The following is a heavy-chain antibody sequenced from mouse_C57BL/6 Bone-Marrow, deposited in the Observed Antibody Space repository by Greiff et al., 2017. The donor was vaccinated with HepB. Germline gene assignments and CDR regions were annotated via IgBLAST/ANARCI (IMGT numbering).Heavy chain of an antibody. V-gene: IGHV5-6*02. D-gene: IGHD1-1*01. CDR3: ARHPAYYYGSSYWYFDV. CDR1: GITFSSYG. J-gene: IGHJ1*03. Sequence: DVKLEESGGDLVKPGGSLKLSCAASGITFSSYGMSWVRQTPDKRLEWVATLSSGGSYTYYPASVKGRFTISRDNATNTRYLQMSRLKSEDTAMYYCARHPAYYYGSSYWYFDVWGTGTTVTVSS. CDR2: LSSGGSYT.